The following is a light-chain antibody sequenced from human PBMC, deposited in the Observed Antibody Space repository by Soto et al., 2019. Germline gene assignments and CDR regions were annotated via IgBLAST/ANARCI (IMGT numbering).Light chain of an antibody. J-gene: IGKJ3*01. CDR2: SAS. CDR1: QGISSW. CDR3: QQANSFPLT. V-gene: IGKV1-12*01. Sequence: DIQMTQLPSSMSASVGDRVTITCRASQGISSWLAWYHQKPGKAPNLLIYSASTLHSGVPSRFSGSGSGTDFTLTISSLQPEDFGTYYCQQANSFPLTVGPGTKVDMK.